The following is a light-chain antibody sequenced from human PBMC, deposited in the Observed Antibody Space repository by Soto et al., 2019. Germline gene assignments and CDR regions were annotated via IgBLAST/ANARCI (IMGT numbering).Light chain of an antibody. CDR1: QTFSSN. Sequence: EVVMTKPPATLSVSPWERATLSCRASQTFSSNVAWYQQKPGQAPRLLIYAASTRAPGIPARFSGSRSGTEFTLTISSLQSEDIAIYFCQQYNSWPPTFGQGTKVDIK. V-gene: IGKV3-15*01. CDR3: QQYNSWPPT. J-gene: IGKJ1*01. CDR2: AAS.